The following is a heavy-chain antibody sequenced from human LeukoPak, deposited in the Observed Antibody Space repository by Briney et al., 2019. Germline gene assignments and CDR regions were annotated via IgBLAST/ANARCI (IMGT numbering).Heavy chain of an antibody. J-gene: IGHJ5*02. Sequence: KTSETLSLTCAVYGGSFSGYYWSWIRQPPGKGLEWVGEINHSGSTNYNPSLKSRVTISVDTSKNQFSLKLSSVTAADTAVYYCARGKRIAVAATGWFDPWGQGTLVTVSS. D-gene: IGHD6-19*01. CDR1: GGSFSGYY. V-gene: IGHV4-34*01. CDR3: ARGKRIAVAATGWFDP. CDR2: INHSGST.